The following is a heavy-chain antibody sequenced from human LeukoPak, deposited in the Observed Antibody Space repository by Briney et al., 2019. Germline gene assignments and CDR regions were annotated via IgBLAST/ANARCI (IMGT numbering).Heavy chain of an antibody. CDR2: INHSGST. CDR3: ARGLKSFDY. J-gene: IGHJ4*02. CDR1: GGSFSGYC. Sequence: SETLSLTCAVYGGSFSGYCWSWIRQPPGKGLEWIGEINHSGSTNYNPSLKSRVTISVDTSKNQFSLKLSSVTAADTAVYYCARGLKSFDYWGQGTLVTVSS. V-gene: IGHV4-34*01.